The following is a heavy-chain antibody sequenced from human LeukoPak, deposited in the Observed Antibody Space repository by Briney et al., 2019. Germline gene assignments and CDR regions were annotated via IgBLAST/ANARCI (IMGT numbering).Heavy chain of an antibody. D-gene: IGHD3-10*01. CDR3: ARGITGRGRFDP. J-gene: IGHJ5*02. CDR1: GGSISSYY. CDR2: IYSSGIT. V-gene: IGHV4-4*07. Sequence: PSETLSLTCTVSGGSISSYYWNWIRQPPGKGLEWIGRIYSSGITNYNPSLKSRLTMSIDTSKSQFFLNLSSLTAADTAVYYCARGITGRGRFDPWGQGTLVTVSS.